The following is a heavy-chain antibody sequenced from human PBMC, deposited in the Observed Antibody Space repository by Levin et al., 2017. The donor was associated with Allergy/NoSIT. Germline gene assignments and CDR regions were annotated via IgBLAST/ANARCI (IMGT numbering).Heavy chain of an antibody. CDR1: GFIVNTDH. J-gene: IGHJ6*02. CDR2: VYRGGQT. CDR3: TRGGLRDRGGYLYGAGGWDV. Sequence: GGSLRLSCAASGFIVNTDHMNWVRQAPGKGLEWVSVVYRGGQTYYAESVKGRFTISRDNSKNTVYLQMNSLRVEDTAVYYCTRGGLRDRGGYLYGAGGWDVWGQGTTVTVSS. V-gene: IGHV3-53*01. D-gene: IGHD3-22*01.